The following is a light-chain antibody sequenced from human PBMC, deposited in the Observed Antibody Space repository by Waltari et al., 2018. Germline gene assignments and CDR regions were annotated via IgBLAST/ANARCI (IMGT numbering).Light chain of an antibody. CDR3: CSHAGSSTVV. V-gene: IGLV2-23*02. CDR2: EVS. J-gene: IGLJ2*01. CDR1: SSDVGSHNL. Sequence: QSALTQPASVSGSPGQSITISCTGTSSDVGSHNLVSWYHQHPGKAPKLMIYEVSKRPSGVSNGFSGSKSGTPASLTVSGLQAEDEADYYCCSHAGSSTVVFGGGTKLTVL.